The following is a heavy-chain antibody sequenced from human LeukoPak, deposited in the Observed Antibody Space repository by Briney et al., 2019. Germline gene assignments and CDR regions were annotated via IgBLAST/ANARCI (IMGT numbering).Heavy chain of an antibody. J-gene: IGHJ6*02. D-gene: IGHD6-13*01. V-gene: IGHV3-48*01. CDR1: GFTFSSYS. CDR2: ISSSSSTI. CDR3: ASQGIAAARGPYYYGMDV. Sequence: GGSLRLSCAASGFTFSSYSMNWVRQAPGKGLEWVSYISSSSSTIYYADSVKGRFTISRDNAKNSLYLQMNSLRAEDTAVYYCASQGIAAARGPYYYGMDVWGQGTTVTVSS.